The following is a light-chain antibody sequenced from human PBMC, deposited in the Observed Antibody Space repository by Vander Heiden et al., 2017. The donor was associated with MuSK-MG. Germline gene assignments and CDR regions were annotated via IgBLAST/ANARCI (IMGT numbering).Light chain of an antibody. J-gene: IGKJ4*01. CDR2: AAT. CDR1: QNIGNY. Sequence: DIQMTQSPSSLSASVGDRVTIICRATQNIGNYLNWYQQKVGKAPQLLIYAATRLQSGVPSRFSGSGSGTEFTLSISRLQREDFATYYCQQGYTMPLTFGGGTKVEIK. CDR3: QQGYTMPLT. V-gene: IGKV1-39*01.